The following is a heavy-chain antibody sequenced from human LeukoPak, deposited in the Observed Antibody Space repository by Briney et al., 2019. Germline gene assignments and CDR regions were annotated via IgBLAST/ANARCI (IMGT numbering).Heavy chain of an antibody. CDR2: IKQDGSEK. V-gene: IGHV3-7*01. Sequence: GGSLRLSCAASGFTFSSDWMSWVRQAPGKGLGWVANIKQDGSEKYYVDSVKGRFTISRDNAKNSLYLQMNSLRAEDTAVYYCAMCLGYCSSTSPRGAFDIWGQGTMVTVSS. CDR1: GFTFSSDW. D-gene: IGHD2-2*01. J-gene: IGHJ3*02. CDR3: AMCLGYCSSTSPRGAFDI.